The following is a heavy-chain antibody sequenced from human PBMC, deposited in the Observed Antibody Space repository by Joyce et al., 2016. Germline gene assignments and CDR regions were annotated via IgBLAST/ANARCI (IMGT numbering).Heavy chain of an antibody. CDR3: ARGNDYDYWSGYEAHYFDY. CDR2: IKHRGRT. Sequence: QVQLQESGPGLVKPSETLSLSCTVSGGSISSYYWSWIRQPPGKGLEWIGYIKHRGRTNDNPSLKSRVTISVDTSKNEFSLKMTSVTAADTAVYYCARGNDYDYWSGYEAHYFDYWGQGTLVTVSS. V-gene: IGHV4-59*01. D-gene: IGHD3-3*01. J-gene: IGHJ4*02. CDR1: GGSISSYY.